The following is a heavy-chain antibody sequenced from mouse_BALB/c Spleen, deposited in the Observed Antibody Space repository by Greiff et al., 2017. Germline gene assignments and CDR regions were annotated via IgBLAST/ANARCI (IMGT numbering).Heavy chain of an antibody. CDR3: TRSYGHYYAMDY. CDR1: GYTFTSYW. J-gene: IGHJ4*01. CDR2: IYPGSGST. V-gene: IGHV1S22*01. D-gene: IGHD2-10*02. Sequence: LQQPGSELVRPGASVKLSCKASGYTFTSYWMHWVKQRHGQGLEWIGNIYPGSGSTNYDEKFTSKGTLTVDTSSSTAYLHLSSLTSEDSAVYYCTRSYGHYYAMDYWGQGTSVTVSS.